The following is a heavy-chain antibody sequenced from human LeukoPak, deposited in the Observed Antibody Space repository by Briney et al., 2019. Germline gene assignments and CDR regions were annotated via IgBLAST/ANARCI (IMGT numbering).Heavy chain of an antibody. CDR3: ASSLRWSQKSDAFDI. Sequence: GGSLRLSCAASGFTFSSYGMHWVRQAPGKGLEWVAFIRYDGSNKYYADSVKGRFTISGDNSKNTLYLQMNSLRAEDTAVYYCASSLRWSQKSDAFDIWGQGTMVTVSS. J-gene: IGHJ3*02. CDR2: IRYDGSNK. D-gene: IGHD2-15*01. CDR1: GFTFSSYG. V-gene: IGHV3-30*02.